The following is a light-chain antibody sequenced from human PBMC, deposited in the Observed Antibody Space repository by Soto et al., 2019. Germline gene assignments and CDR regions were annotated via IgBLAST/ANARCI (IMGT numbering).Light chain of an antibody. J-gene: IGKJ1*01. CDR3: QQYNSYSPS. CDR2: KAS. CDR1: QSISSY. Sequence: MPMTHIPSSQSACVGDRCTFTCWASQSISSYLNWYQQKAGKAPNLLIYKASRLESGVPSRFSGSGSETEFTLTISGLQPGDSATYYCQQYNSYSPSFGQGTKVDIK. V-gene: IGKV1-5*03.